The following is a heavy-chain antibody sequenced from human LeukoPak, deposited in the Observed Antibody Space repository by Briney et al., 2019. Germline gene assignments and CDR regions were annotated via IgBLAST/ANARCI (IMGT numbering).Heavy chain of an antibody. CDR3: ARLGARNAFDI. V-gene: IGHV4-38-2*01. J-gene: IGHJ3*02. Sequence: SETLSLTCAMSGYSISSGYYWGWVRQPPGKGLEWIGIIYHSGSTFFNPSLKSRVTISVDTSNNHLSLKLSSVTAADTAVYYCARLGARNAFDIWGQGTVVTVSS. CDR2: IYHSGST. CDR1: GYSISSGYY.